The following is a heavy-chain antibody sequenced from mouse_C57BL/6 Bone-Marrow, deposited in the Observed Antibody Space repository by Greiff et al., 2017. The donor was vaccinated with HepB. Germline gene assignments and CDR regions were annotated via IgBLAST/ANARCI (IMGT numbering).Heavy chain of an antibody. D-gene: IGHD1-1*02. CDR3: AGDRGGYYRDY. CDR1: GFPITSGYY. Sequence: QVQLKESGPGLVKPSQSLFLTCSITGFPITSGYYWIWIRQSPGKPLEWMGYITHSGETFYNPSLQSPISITRETSKNQFFLQLNSVTTEDTAMYYCAGDRGGYYRDYWGQGTTLTVSS. V-gene: IGHV12-3*01. CDR2: ITHSGET. J-gene: IGHJ2*01.